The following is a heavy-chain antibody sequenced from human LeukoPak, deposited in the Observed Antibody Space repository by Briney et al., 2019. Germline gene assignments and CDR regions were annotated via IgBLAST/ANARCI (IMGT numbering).Heavy chain of an antibody. CDR3: ARGNPAMVRGVDFDY. D-gene: IGHD3-10*01. CDR1: GGSFSGYN. J-gene: IGHJ4*02. CDR2: INHSGST. V-gene: IGHV4-34*01. Sequence: SETLSLTCAVYGGSFSGYNWSWIRQPPGKGLEWIGEINHSGSTNYNPSLKSRVTISVDTSKNQFSLKLSSVTAADTAVYYCARGNPAMVRGVDFDYWGQGTQVTVSS.